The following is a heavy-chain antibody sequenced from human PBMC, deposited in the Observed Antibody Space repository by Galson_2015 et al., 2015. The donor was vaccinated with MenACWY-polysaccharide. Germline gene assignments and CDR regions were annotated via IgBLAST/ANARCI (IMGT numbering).Heavy chain of an antibody. CDR2: INSDASST. J-gene: IGHJ6*02. Sequence: SLRLSCAASGLTFSKNWIHWVRHAPGKGLVWVSRINSDASSTAYADSVKGRFTISRGNAKNTLYLQMNSLRVEDTAVYYCVGPLGRGGTGAYGMDAWGQGTTVTVSS. D-gene: IGHD3-10*01. V-gene: IGHV3-74*01. CDR1: GLTFSKNW. CDR3: VGPLGRGGTGAYGMDA.